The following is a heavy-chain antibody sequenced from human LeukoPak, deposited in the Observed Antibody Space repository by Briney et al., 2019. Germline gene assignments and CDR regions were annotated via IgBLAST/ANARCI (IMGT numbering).Heavy chain of an antibody. CDR3: ARQRHGLAMVRGVLYYFDY. CDR2: IYTSGST. J-gene: IGHJ4*02. D-gene: IGHD3-10*01. V-gene: IGHV4-4*07. Sequence: PSETLSLTCTVSGGSISTYYWTWIRQPPGKGLEWIGRIYTSGSTNYNPSLKSRVTMSVDTSKNQFSLKLSSVTAADTAVYYCARQRHGLAMVRGVLYYFDYWGQGTLVTVSS. CDR1: GGSISTYY.